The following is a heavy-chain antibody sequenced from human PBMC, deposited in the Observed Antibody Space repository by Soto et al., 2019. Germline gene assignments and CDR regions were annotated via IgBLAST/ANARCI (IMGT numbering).Heavy chain of an antibody. Sequence: QVQLVESGGGVVQPGRSLRLSCAASGFTFSSYGMHWVRQAPGKGLEGVAVIWFDGSNKFYADSVKGRFTISRDNSKNTVSLQMNSLRDEDSAAYYCATTGPYWGQGNLVTVSS. J-gene: IGHJ4*02. V-gene: IGHV3-33*01. CDR1: GFTFSSYG. CDR3: ATTGPY. CDR2: IWFDGSNK.